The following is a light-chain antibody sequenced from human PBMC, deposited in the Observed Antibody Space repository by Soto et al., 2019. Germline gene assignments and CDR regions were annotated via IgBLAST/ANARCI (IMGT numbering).Light chain of an antibody. J-gene: IGKJ4*01. CDR2: DAS. V-gene: IGKV1-33*01. CDR1: QDITDY. CDR3: QQYEALVLS. Sequence: DIQMTQSPSSLSASLGDRVTITCQASQDITDYLNWYQQKPGKAPRLLIYDASNLETGVPPRFSGSGSGTDFTFTISSLQPEDIATYYCQQYEALVLSFGGGTTVEIK.